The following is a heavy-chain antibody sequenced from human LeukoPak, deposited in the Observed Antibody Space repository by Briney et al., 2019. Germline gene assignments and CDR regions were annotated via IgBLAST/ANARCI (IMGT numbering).Heavy chain of an antibody. CDR1: GFTFSSYA. Sequence: GRSLRLSCAASGFTFSSYAMHWVRQAPGKGLEWVANIKQDGSEKRYVDPVKGRFTISRDNAKNSLYLQMNSLRAEDTAVYYCARAPATNEWRCMDYWGQGTLVTVSS. J-gene: IGHJ4*02. CDR3: ARAPATNEWRCMDY. D-gene: IGHD2-8*02. CDR2: IKQDGSEK. V-gene: IGHV3-7*01.